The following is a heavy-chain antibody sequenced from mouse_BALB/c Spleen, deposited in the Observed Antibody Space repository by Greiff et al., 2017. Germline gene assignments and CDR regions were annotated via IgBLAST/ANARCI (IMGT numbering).Heavy chain of an antibody. Sequence: VQLKESGAELVKPGASVKLSCTASGFNIKDTYMHWVKQRPEQGLEWIGRIDPANGNTKYDPKFQGKATITADTSSNTAYLQLSSLTSEDTAVYYCAEGYDGAMDYWGQGTSVTVSS. D-gene: IGHD2-14*01. J-gene: IGHJ4*01. CDR2: IDPANGNT. CDR1: GFNIKDTY. V-gene: IGHV14-3*02. CDR3: AEGYDGAMDY.